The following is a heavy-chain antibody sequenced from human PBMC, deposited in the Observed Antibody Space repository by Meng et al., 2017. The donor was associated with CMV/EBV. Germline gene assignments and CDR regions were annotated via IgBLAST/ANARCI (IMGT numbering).Heavy chain of an antibody. D-gene: IGHD3-3*01. V-gene: IGHV1-69*05. Sequence: SVKVSCKASGGTFSSYAISWVRQAPGQGLEWMGGIIPIFGTANYAQKFQGRVTITTDESTSTACMELSSLRSEDTAVYYCASNYDFWSGLDYWGQGTLVTVSS. J-gene: IGHJ4*02. CDR2: IIPIFGTA. CDR1: GGTFSSYA. CDR3: ASNYDFWSGLDY.